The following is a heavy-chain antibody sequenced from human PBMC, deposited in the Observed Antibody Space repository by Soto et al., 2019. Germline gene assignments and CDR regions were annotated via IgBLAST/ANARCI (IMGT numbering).Heavy chain of an antibody. Sequence: SETLSLTCTVSGCSISSYYWSLIRQPPGKGLEWIGYIYYSGSTNYNPSLKSRVTISVDTSKNQFSLKLSSVTAADTAVYYCARHPSRRYYDSSGYYYPLVYGMDVWGQGTTVTVSS. CDR2: IYYSGST. J-gene: IGHJ6*02. CDR1: GCSISSYY. V-gene: IGHV4-59*08. CDR3: ARHPSRRYYDSSGYYYPLVYGMDV. D-gene: IGHD3-22*01.